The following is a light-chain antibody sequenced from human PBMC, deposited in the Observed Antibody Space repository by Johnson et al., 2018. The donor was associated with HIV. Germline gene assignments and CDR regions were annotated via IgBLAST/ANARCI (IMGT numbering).Light chain of an antibody. CDR1: SSNIGNNY. V-gene: IGLV1-51*01. Sequence: QSVLTQPPSVSAAPGQKVTISCSGSSSNIGNNYVSWYQQLPGTAPKLLIYDNNKRPSGIPDRFSGSKSGTSATLAITGLQTGDEADYYCGTWYRSLTASVFGTGTKVTVL. J-gene: IGLJ1*01. CDR2: DNN. CDR3: GTWYRSLTASV.